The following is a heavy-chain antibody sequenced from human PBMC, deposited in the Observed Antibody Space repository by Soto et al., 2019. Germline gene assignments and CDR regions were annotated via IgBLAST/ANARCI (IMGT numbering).Heavy chain of an antibody. CDR2: IIPVFETT. Sequence: VHVVQSRAEMKRLGPSVKVSCQATGGTYSSYAFNWVRQAPGQGLEWMGGIIPVFETTNLAQKFHGRVTLTADESTITAYMGLSRLRSEDAAVYFCILGYSSSWKTFFDYWGQGTLVSVTS. CDR3: ILGYSSSWKTFFDY. CDR1: GGTYSSYA. V-gene: IGHV1-69*01. J-gene: IGHJ4*02. D-gene: IGHD3-10*01.